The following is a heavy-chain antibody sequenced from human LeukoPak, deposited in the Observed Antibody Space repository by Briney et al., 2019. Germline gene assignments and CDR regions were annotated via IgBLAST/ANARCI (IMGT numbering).Heavy chain of an antibody. J-gene: IGHJ4*02. CDR3: ARVTRRASIAARPYYFDY. D-gene: IGHD6-6*01. Sequence: SETLSLTCAVYGGSFSGYYWSRIRQPPGKGLEWIGEINHSGSTNYNPSLKSRVTISVDTSKNQFSLKLSSVTAADTAVHYCARVTRRASIAARPYYFDYWGQGTLVTVSS. CDR1: GGSFSGYY. V-gene: IGHV4-34*01. CDR2: INHSGST.